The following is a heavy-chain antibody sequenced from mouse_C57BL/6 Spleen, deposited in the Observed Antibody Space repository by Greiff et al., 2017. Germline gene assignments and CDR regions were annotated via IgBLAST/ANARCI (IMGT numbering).Heavy chain of an antibody. J-gene: IGHJ1*03. CDR3: ARSSGYFDV. CDR1: GYAFSSSW. Sequence: VQLQQSGAELVKPGASVKISCKASGYAFSSSWLNWVKQRPGKGLEWIGQIYPGDGDTNYNGKFKGKATLTADKSSSTAYMQLSSLTSEDSAVYFCARSSGYFDVWATGTTVTVSS. CDR2: IYPGDGDT. V-gene: IGHV1-80*01.